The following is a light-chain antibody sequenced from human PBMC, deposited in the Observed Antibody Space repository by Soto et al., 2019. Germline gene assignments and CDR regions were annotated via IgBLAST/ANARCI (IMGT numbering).Light chain of an antibody. CDR1: QSVGTY. CDR2: DAS. Sequence: EIVLTQSPATLSLSPGERATLSCRASQSVGTYLAWYQQKPGQAPRLLIYDASIRATGIPARFSGSGSGTDFTLTISSLEPEDFAVYYCQQRTNLPPLTFGGGTKVEIK. J-gene: IGKJ4*01. CDR3: QQRTNLPPLT. V-gene: IGKV3-11*01.